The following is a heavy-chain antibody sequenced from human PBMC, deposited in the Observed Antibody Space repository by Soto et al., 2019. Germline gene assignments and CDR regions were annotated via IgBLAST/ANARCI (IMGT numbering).Heavy chain of an antibody. J-gene: IGHJ6*02. D-gene: IGHD3-22*01. CDR1: GFTFSSYG. V-gene: IGHV3-33*01. CDR3: ARFYDSSGYYHLGYYGMDV. Sequence: PGGSLRLSCAASGFTFSSYGMHWVRQAPGKGLEWVAVIWYDGSNKYYADSVKGRFTISRDNSKNTLYLQMNSLRAEDTAVYYCARFYDSSGYYHLGYYGMDVWSQGTTVTVSS. CDR2: IWYDGSNK.